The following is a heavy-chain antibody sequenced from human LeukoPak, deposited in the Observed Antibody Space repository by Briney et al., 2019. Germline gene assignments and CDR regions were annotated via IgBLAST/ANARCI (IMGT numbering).Heavy chain of an antibody. D-gene: IGHD4-17*01. V-gene: IGHV3-23*01. CDR1: AFTFSRSA. CDR3: AKGGSTVTTEDVVDY. J-gene: IGHJ4*02. CDR2: ISGGGGIT. Sequence: GGSLRRSCAASAFTFSRSAMSWVRQAPGKGLEWVSVISGGGGITNYADSVKGRFTISRDNSNNTLSLQMNSLRVEDTAVYYCAKGGSTVTTEDVVDYWGQGTLVTVSS.